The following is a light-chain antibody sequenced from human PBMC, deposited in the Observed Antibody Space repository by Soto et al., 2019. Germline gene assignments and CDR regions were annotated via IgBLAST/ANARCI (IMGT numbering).Light chain of an antibody. V-gene: IGKV1-5*03. CDR3: QQNNDYPWT. J-gene: IGKJ1*01. Sequence: DIQMTQSPSTLSASVGDRVTITCRASQSISVWLAWYQQKPGKAPKLLIYKASSLESGVPSRFSGSGSGTEFTLTVSSLQPDDFAAYYCQQNNDYPWTFGQGTKVEIK. CDR1: QSISVW. CDR2: KAS.